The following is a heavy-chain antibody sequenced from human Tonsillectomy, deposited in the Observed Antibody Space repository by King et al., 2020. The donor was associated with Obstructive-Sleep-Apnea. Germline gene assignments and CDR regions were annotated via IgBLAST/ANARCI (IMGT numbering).Heavy chain of an antibody. CDR3: TTASILGGWGFDY. D-gene: IGHD3-3*01. V-gene: IGHV3-15*01. CDR2: IKSKTDGGTT. J-gene: IGHJ4*02. CDR1: GFTFSNAW. Sequence: VQLVESGGGLVKPGGSLRLSCAASGFTFSNAWMSWVRQAPGKGLEWVGRIKSKTDGGTTDYAAPVKGRFTISRDDSKNTLYLQMNSLKTEDTAVYYCTTASILGGWGFDYWGQGTLVTVSS.